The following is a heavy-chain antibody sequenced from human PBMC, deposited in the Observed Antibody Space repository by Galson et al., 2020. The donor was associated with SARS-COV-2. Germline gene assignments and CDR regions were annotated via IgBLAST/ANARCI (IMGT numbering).Heavy chain of an antibody. J-gene: IGHJ6*02. Sequence: GGSLRLSCAASGFTFDDYTMHWVRQAPGKGLEWVSLISWDGGSTYYADSVKGRFTISRDNSKNSLYLQMNSLRTEDTALYYCALLGYGVAGPGADYYGMDVWGQGTTVTVSS. CDR2: ISWDGGST. CDR3: ALLGYGVAGPGADYYGMDV. D-gene: IGHD6-19*01. CDR1: GFTFDDYT. V-gene: IGHV3-43*01.